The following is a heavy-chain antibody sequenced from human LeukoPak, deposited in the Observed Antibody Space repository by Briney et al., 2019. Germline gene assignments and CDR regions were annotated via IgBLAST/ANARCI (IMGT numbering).Heavy chain of an antibody. CDR3: AREPFFYSSSPD. D-gene: IGHD6-13*01. CDR1: GGSISSGGYY. Sequence: SETLSLTCTVSGGSISSGGYYWSWIRQHPGKGLEWIGYIYYSGSTYYNPSLKSRVTISVDTSKNQFSLKLSSVTAADTAVYYCAREPFFYSSSPDWGQGTLVTASS. CDR2: IYYSGST. J-gene: IGHJ4*02. V-gene: IGHV4-31*03.